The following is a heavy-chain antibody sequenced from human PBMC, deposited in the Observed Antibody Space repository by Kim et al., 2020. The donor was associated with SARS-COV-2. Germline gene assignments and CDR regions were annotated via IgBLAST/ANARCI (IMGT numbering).Heavy chain of an antibody. J-gene: IGHJ4*02. Sequence: ASVKVSCKASGYTFTTYGISWVRQAPGQGLEWMGWISTYNGNTNYAQKVQGRVTMTTDTSTSTAYMELRSLRSDDTAVYYCARGDSRGYSYGLGYWGQGTLVTVSS. D-gene: IGHD5-18*01. CDR2: ISTYNGNT. CDR1: GYTFTTYG. CDR3: ARGDSRGYSYGLGY. V-gene: IGHV1-18*04.